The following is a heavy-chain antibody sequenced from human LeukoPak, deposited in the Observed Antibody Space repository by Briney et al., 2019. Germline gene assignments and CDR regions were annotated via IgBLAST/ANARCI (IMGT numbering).Heavy chain of an antibody. D-gene: IGHD2-2*01. CDR3: ASFGIVVPAAGNDDAFDI. V-gene: IGHV1-18*01. J-gene: IGHJ3*02. CDR2: ISAYNGNT. CDR1: GYTFTSYG. Sequence: GASVTVSCNASGYTFTSYGISWVRQAPKQGLEWVGWISAYNGNTNYAHKLQGRVTMTTDTSTSTAYMELRSLRSDDTAVYYCASFGIVVPAAGNDDAFDIWGQGTMVTVSS.